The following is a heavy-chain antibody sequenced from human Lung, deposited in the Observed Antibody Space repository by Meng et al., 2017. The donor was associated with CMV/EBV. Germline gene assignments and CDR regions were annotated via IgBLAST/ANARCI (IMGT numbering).Heavy chain of an antibody. CDR2: VNPISDDT. V-gene: IGHV1-2*06. J-gene: IGHJ4*01. Sequence: VQLVQSGAEVKRPGASVKISCQASGYSFSGFYLNWARQAPGHGLEWLGRVNPISDDTHLAQKFEGRITVTRGATINTAFMELTRLRPDDTAVYYCAKSSDNSWSSWGPGTLVTVSS. CDR1: GYSFSGFY. CDR3: AKSSDNSWSS. D-gene: IGHD6-13*01.